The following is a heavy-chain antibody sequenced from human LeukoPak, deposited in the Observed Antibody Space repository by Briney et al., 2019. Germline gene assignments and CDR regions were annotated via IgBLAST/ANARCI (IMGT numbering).Heavy chain of an antibody. CDR1: DDSITMYY. J-gene: IGHJ4*02. CDR2: VDHTGST. V-gene: IGHV4-59*12. CDR3: ARGQAYYYGSGSPLGY. Sequence: SETLSLTCTVSDDSITMYYWTWIRQPPGKGLEWIGYVDHTGSTKFNPSLNGRVSISRDTSNNFFSLRLRSVTAADTAVYYCARGQAYYYGSGSPLGYWGQGTLVTVSS. D-gene: IGHD3-10*01.